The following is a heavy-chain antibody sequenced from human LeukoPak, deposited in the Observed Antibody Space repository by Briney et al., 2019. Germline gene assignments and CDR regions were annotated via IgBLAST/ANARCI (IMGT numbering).Heavy chain of an antibody. V-gene: IGHV3-30-3*01. CDR1: GFTFSSYA. CDR2: ISYDGSNK. J-gene: IGHJ4*02. D-gene: IGHD1-26*01. CDR3: ASSSRGATTSFDY. Sequence: GGSLRLSCAASGFTFSSYAMHWVRQAPGKGLEWVAVISYDGSNKYYADSVKGRFTISRDNAKNSLYLQMNSLRAEDTAVYYCASSSRGATTSFDYWGQGTLVTVSS.